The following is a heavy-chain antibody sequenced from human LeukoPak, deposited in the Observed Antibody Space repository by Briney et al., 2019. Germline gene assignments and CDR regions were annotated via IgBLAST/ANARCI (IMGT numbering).Heavy chain of an antibody. D-gene: IGHD6-19*01. CDR2: IYYSGTT. J-gene: IGHJ4*02. CDR3: ARQDLAVSGIDY. Sequence: PSETLSLTCTVSGGSISSGSHYWGWIRQPPGKGLEWIGSIYYSGTTYYSPSVKSRVTISLDKSKDRFSLKLNFVTAADTAVYYCARQDLAVSGIDYWGQGALVTVSS. V-gene: IGHV4-39*01. CDR1: GGSISSGSHY.